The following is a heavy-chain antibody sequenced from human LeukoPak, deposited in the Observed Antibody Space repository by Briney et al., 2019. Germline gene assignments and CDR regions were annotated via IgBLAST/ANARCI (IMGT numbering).Heavy chain of an antibody. CDR2: ISGDGGST. J-gene: IGHJ4*02. CDR1: GFTFDDYA. V-gene: IGHV3-43*02. Sequence: GGSLRLSCAASGFTFDDYAMHRVRQAPGKGLEWVSLISGDGGSTYYADSVKGRFTISRDNAKNTLYLQMNSLRAEDTAVYYCAREAGGSYYFDYWGQGTLVTVSS. D-gene: IGHD1-26*01. CDR3: AREAGGSYYFDY.